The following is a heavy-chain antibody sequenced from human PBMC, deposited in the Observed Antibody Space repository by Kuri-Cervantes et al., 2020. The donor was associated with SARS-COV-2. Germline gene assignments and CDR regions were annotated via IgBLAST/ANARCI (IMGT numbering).Heavy chain of an antibody. CDR1: GYTFTGYY. CDR3: ASKSGYDFWSGYPSSSYYYYCYMDV. Sequence: ASVKVSCKASGYTFTGYYMHWVRQAPGQGLEWMGWINPNSGGTNYAQKFQGRVTMTRDTPISTAYMELSRLRPDDTAVYYCASKSGYDFWSGYPSSSYYYYCYMDVWGKGTTVTVSS. J-gene: IGHJ6*03. D-gene: IGHD3-3*01. CDR2: INPNSGGT. V-gene: IGHV1-2*02.